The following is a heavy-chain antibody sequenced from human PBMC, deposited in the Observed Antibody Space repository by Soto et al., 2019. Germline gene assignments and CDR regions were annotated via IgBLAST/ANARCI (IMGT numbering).Heavy chain of an antibody. D-gene: IGHD1-1*01. CDR3: ARGPGWNDSSAQFDY. CDR2: INHGGST. Sequence: PSETLSLTCAVYGGSFSGYYWSWIRQPPGKGLEWIGEINHGGSTNYILSLKSRVTISVDTSKNQFSLKLRSVTAADTAVYYCARGPGWNDSSAQFDYWGQGTLVTVSS. CDR1: GGSFSGYY. V-gene: IGHV4-34*01. J-gene: IGHJ4*02.